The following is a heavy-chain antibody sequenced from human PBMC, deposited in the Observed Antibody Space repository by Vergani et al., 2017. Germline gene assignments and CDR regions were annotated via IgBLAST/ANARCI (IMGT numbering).Heavy chain of an antibody. Sequence: QVQLVQSGAEVKKPGASVKVSCKASGYTFTSYYMHWVRQAPGQGLEWMGIINPSGGSTSYAQKFQGRVTMTRDKSTSTVYMELSSLRSEDTALYYCAIGRDSSGYYSFFDYWGQGSLVTVSS. CDR3: AIGRDSSGYYSFFDY. CDR1: GYTFTSYY. D-gene: IGHD3-22*01. V-gene: IGHV1-46*03. J-gene: IGHJ4*02. CDR2: INPSGGST.